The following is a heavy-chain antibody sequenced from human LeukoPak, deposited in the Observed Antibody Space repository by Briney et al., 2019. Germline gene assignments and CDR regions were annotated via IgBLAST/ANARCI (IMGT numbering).Heavy chain of an antibody. CDR1: GITFRNYG. D-gene: IGHD5-18*01. Sequence: PGGSLRLSCAASGITFRNYGMHWVRQAPGKGLEWVAIIWYDGGNKYYADSVKGRFTISRDNSKNTLYLQMNSLRVEDTAVYYCASVWRALGYTIDYWGQGTQVAVSS. CDR3: ASVWRALGYTIDY. V-gene: IGHV3-33*01. J-gene: IGHJ4*02. CDR2: IWYDGGNK.